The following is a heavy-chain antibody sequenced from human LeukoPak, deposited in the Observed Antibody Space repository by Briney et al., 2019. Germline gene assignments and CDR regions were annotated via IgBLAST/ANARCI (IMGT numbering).Heavy chain of an antibody. CDR1: GFTFSSYP. CDR3: ARDALNYDSSGYYDY. CDR2: ISYDGSNK. J-gene: IGHJ4*02. V-gene: IGHV3-30-3*01. D-gene: IGHD3-22*01. Sequence: GGSLRLSCAASGFTFSSYPVSWVRQAPGKGLEWVAVISYDGSNKYYADSVKGRFTISRDNSKNTLYLQMNSLRAEDTAVYYCARDALNYDSSGYYDYWGQGTLVTVSS.